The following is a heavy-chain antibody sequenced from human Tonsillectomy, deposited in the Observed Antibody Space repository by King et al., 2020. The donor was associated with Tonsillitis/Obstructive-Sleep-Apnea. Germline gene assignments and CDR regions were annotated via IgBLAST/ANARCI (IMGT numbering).Heavy chain of an antibody. V-gene: IGHV3-48*02. CDR2: INSSSNTI. D-gene: IGHD6-25*01. Sequence: VQLVESGGGLVQPGGSLRLSCAASGFTLRSYNMNWVRQAPGRGREWVLYINSSSNTIYCADSVKGRLTICRDNAKNSLYLQMNSLRDEDTAVFYCAREKGSGFVDYWGQGTLVTVSS. J-gene: IGHJ4*02. CDR1: GFTLRSYN. CDR3: AREKGSGFVDY.